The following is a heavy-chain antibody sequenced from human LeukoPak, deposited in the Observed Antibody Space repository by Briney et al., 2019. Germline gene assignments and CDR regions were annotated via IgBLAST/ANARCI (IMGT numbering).Heavy chain of an antibody. Sequence: PGGSLRLSCAASGFTFSSSWMSWVRQAPGKGLEWVSAISGSGGSTYYADSVKGRFTISRDNSKNTLYVQMNSLRAEDTAVYYCAKGSYDPDYYYYYMDVWGKGTTVTVSS. D-gene: IGHD5-12*01. CDR2: ISGSGGST. V-gene: IGHV3-23*01. J-gene: IGHJ6*03. CDR1: GFTFSSSW. CDR3: AKGSYDPDYYYYYMDV.